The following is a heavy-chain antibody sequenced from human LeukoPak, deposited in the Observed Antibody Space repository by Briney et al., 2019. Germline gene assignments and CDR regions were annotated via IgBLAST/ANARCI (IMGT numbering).Heavy chain of an antibody. Sequence: GGSLRLSCAASGFTFSSYGMNWVRQAPGKGLEWVSSISTSSSYIYYADSMKGRFTISRDNAKNSLYLQMNSLRAEDTAVYYCARLSAYYYGSYFYYYMDVWGKGTTVTVSS. CDR2: ISTSSSYI. CDR1: GFTFSSYG. D-gene: IGHD3-10*01. J-gene: IGHJ6*03. CDR3: ARLSAYYYGSYFYYYMDV. V-gene: IGHV3-21*01.